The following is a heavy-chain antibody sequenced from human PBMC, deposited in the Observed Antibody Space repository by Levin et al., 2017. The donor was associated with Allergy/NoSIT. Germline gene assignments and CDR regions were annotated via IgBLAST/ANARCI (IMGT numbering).Heavy chain of an antibody. CDR3: ARGYYYYDSSGYDYYFDY. CDR2: ISYDGSNK. CDR1: GFSISNYA. Sequence: GGSLRLSCAASGFSISNYAMHWVRRAPGKGLEWVAIISYDGSNKYYADSVKGRFTISRDSSKNTLYLQMNSLRPEDTAVYYCARGYYYYDSSGYDYYFDYWGQGTLVTVSS. V-gene: IGHV3-30-3*01. D-gene: IGHD3-22*01. J-gene: IGHJ4*02.